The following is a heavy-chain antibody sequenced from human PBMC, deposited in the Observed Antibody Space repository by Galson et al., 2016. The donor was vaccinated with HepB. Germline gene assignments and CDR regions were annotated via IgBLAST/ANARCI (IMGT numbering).Heavy chain of an antibody. D-gene: IGHD2-2*01. Sequence: TLSLTCTVSGGSISSGDYYWTWIRQPPGKGLGWIGYIYYSGSTYYNPSLKSRVSISVDTSKNQFSLKVRSVTAADTAMYYCARRTDFWGQGTLVTVSS. CDR1: GGSISSGDYY. J-gene: IGHJ4*02. CDR2: IYYSGST. CDR3: ARRTDF. V-gene: IGHV4-30-4*01.